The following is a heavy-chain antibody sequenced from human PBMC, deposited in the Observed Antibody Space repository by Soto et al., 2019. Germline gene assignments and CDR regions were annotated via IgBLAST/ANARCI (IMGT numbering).Heavy chain of an antibody. Sequence: SETLSLTCTVSGGSISSYYWSWIRQPPGKGLEWIGYIYYSGSTNYNPSLKSRVTISVDTSKNQFSLKLSSVTAADTAVYYCARAPDGDYFDYWGQGTLVTVSS. CDR3: ARAPDGDYFDY. CDR2: IYYSGST. D-gene: IGHD4-17*01. V-gene: IGHV4-59*01. CDR1: GGSISSYY. J-gene: IGHJ4*02.